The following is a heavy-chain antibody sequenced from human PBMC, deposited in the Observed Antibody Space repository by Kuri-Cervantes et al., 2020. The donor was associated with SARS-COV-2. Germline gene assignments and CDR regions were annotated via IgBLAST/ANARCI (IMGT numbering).Heavy chain of an antibody. V-gene: IGHV4-39*01. CDR1: GGSISSSSYY. J-gene: IGHJ4*02. CDR2: IYYSGSI. D-gene: IGHD2-2*01. CDR3: ASIGYCSRTSCFVGRGDY. Sequence: GSLRLSCTVSGGSISSSSYYWGWIRQPPGKGLEWIGSIYYSGSIYYNLSLKSRVTISVDTSKNQFSLKLDSVTATDTAVYYCASIGYCSRTSCFVGRGDYSGQGTLVTVSS.